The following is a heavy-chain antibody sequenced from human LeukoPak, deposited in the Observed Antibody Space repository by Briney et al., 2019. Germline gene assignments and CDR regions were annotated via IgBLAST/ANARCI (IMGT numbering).Heavy chain of an antibody. V-gene: IGHV3-48*01. CDR1: GFTFSSYS. Sequence: GGSLRLSCAASGFTFSSYSMNWVRQAPGKGLEWVSYISSSSSTIYYADSVKGRFTISGDNAKNSLYLQMNSLRAEDTAVYYCASGEDSSGYYPLGSDAFDIWGQGTMVTVSS. D-gene: IGHD3-22*01. J-gene: IGHJ3*02. CDR3: ASGEDSSGYYPLGSDAFDI. CDR2: ISSSSSTI.